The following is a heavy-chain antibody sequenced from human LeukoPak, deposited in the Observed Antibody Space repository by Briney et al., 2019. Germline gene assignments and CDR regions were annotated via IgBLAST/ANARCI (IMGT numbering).Heavy chain of an antibody. CDR2: ISYDGSKK. CDR3: AKSGIQLWFQLNY. V-gene: IGHV3-30*18. J-gene: IGHJ4*02. D-gene: IGHD5-18*01. Sequence: AFISYDGSKKYYADSVKGRFTISRDNSKNTLYLQMNSLRAEDTAVYYCAKSGIQLWFQLNYWGQGTLVTVSS.